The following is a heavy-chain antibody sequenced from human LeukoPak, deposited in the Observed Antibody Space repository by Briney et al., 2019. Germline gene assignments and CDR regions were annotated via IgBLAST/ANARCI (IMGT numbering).Heavy chain of an antibody. CDR1: GYTFTSYD. V-gene: IGHV1-8*01. J-gene: IGHJ4*02. CDR3: ASAPGTIFGASYYFDY. CDR2: MNPNSGNT. Sequence: ASVKVSCKXSGYTFTSYDINWVRQATGQGLEWMGWMNPNSGNTGYSQKFQGRVTMTRNTSISTAYMELSSLRSEDTAVYYCASAPGTIFGASYYFDYWGQGTLVTVSS. D-gene: IGHD3-3*01.